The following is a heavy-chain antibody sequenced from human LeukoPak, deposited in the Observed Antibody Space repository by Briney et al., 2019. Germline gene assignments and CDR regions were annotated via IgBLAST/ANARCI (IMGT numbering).Heavy chain of an antibody. CDR1: GFTFSDYY. J-gene: IGHJ4*02. Sequence: GSLRLSCAASGFTFSDYYMSWIRQPPGKGLEWIGEINHSGSTNYNPSLKSRVTISVDTSKNQFSLKLSSVTAADTAVYYCARLYDYSNSLDYWGQGTLVTVSS. V-gene: IGHV4-34*01. D-gene: IGHD4-11*01. CDR2: INHSGST. CDR3: ARLYDYSNSLDY.